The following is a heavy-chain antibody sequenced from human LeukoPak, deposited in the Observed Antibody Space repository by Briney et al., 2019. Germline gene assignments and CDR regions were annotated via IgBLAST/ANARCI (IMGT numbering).Heavy chain of an antibody. V-gene: IGHV4-4*07. CDR3: ARDNRGYCSGGSCYDWFDP. D-gene: IGHD2-15*01. CDR2: IYTSGST. J-gene: IGHJ5*02. Sequence: SETLSLTCTVSGGSISSYYWSWIRPPAGKGLEWIGRIYTSGSTNYNPSLKSRVTMSVDTSKNQFSLKLSSVTAADTAVYYCARDNRGYCSGGSCYDWFDPWGQGTLVTVSS. CDR1: GGSISSYY.